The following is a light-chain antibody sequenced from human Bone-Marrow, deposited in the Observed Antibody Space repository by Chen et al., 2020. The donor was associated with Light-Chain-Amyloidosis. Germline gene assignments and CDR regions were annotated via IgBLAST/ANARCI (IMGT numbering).Light chain of an antibody. V-gene: IGLV1-40*01. Sequence: QSVLTHPPSVSGAPGQRVTISCTGSKTNIGADNDVYWYQQVPGTAPKLLIYGNSHRPSGVPDRFSGSKSGTSAFLAITGLQAEDEAEYYCQSYDSSLSGYVVFGGGTKLTVL. J-gene: IGLJ2*01. CDR2: GNS. CDR1: KTNIGADND. CDR3: QSYDSSLSGYVV.